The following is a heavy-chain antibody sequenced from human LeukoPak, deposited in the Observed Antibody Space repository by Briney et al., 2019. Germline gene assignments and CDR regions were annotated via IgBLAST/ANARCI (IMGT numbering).Heavy chain of an antibody. CDR3: AKDWGRYSGSWYYFDY. J-gene: IGHJ4*02. D-gene: IGHD6-13*01. CDR2: ISSSSSYI. CDR1: GFTFSSYS. Sequence: GGSLRLSCAASGFTFSSYSMNWVRQAPGKGLEWVSSISSSSSYIYYADSVKGRFTISRDNAKNSLYLQMNSLRAEDTAVYYCAKDWGRYSGSWYYFDYWGQGTLVTVSS. V-gene: IGHV3-21*01.